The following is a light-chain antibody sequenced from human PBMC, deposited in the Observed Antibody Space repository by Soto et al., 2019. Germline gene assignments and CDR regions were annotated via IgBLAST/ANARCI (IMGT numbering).Light chain of an antibody. V-gene: IGLV2-8*01. J-gene: IGLJ3*02. CDR2: EVT. CDR1: SSDVGGYDF. Sequence: QSALTQPPSASGSPGQSVSIPCTGSSSDVGGYDFVSWYQQHPGKAPKLIIFEVTKRPSGVPDRFSGSRSGNTASLNVSGLQAEDEADYYCSAYAGSKTLLFGGGTKLTVL. CDR3: SAYAGSKTLL.